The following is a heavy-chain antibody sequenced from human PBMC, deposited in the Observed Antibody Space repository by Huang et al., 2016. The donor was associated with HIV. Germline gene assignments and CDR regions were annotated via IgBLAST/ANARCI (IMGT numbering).Heavy chain of an antibody. CDR2: INHKGST. CDR1: GGSFSDYY. V-gene: IGHV4-34*01. D-gene: IGHD3-10*01. Sequence: QVQLQQWGAGLLKPSETLSLTCAVYGGSFSDYYWSWIRQPPGKGLGWIGEINHKGSTNYDPSLKGRVTISLDTFKNQFSLKLSSVAAADTAVYYCARDNYYYGSGSYYKPRWEYYFDYWGQGTLVTVSS. CDR3: ARDNYYYGSGSYYKPRWEYYFDY. J-gene: IGHJ4*02.